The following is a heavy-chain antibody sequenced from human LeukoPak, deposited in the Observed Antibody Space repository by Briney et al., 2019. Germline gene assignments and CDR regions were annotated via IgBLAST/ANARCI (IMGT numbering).Heavy chain of an antibody. Sequence: GGSLRLSCVASGFTFSGYAMSWVRQAPGKGLEWVSGLSGSGDSTYYADSVKGRFTISRDNSKNTLYLQMDSLRAEDTAIYFCAKEALLSYGDYTYVEFWGQGTLVTVSS. V-gene: IGHV3-23*01. J-gene: IGHJ4*02. CDR1: GFTFSGYA. D-gene: IGHD4-17*01. CDR3: AKEALLSYGDYTYVEF. CDR2: LSGSGDST.